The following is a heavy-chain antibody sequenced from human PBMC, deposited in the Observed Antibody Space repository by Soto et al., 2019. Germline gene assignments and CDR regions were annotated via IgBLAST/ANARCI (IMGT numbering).Heavy chain of an antibody. D-gene: IGHD4-4*01. CDR1: GGSLGSYY. V-gene: IGHV4-59*01. CDR3: ARDGDGRMTTNPYYYNGMDV. Sequence: QVQLQESGPGLVEASETLSLTCTVSGGSLGSYYWSWIRQPPGKGLEWIGYVFYTGRANYNASLKDRVSISLDTSTYHFSLKLSSVTAADTAVYYCARDGDGRMTTNPYYYNGMDVWGPGTTVTVSS. CDR2: VFYTGRA. J-gene: IGHJ6*02.